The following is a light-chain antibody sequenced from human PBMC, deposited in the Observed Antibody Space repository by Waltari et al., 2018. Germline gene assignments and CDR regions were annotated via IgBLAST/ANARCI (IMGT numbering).Light chain of an antibody. CDR1: EGGNTY. CDR2: DAA. J-gene: IGKJ4*01. V-gene: IGKV3-11*01. CDR3: QERSNWPWGS. Sequence: EILLTHSPVTMSLSPEDSVVLSCRAREGGNTYLAWYQQEPGQAPRLLTYDAANRAAGIPARLVASGSETDVTLTMRRLEPEDFGVYYCQERSNWPWGSFGGGTNVDIK.